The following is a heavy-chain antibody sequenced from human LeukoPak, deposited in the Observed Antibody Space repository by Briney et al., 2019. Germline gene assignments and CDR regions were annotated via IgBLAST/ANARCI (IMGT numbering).Heavy chain of an antibody. J-gene: IGHJ4*02. D-gene: IGHD3-3*01. CDR2: ISRSGSTK. Sequence: GGSLRLSCAASGFTFSSYEMNWVRQAPGKGLEWVSSISRSGSTKYYADSVKGRFTISRDNAKNTLYLQMNSLRAEDTAVYYCVRGFLGPDYWGQGTVVTVSS. CDR3: VRGFLGPDY. V-gene: IGHV3-48*03. CDR1: GFTFSSYE.